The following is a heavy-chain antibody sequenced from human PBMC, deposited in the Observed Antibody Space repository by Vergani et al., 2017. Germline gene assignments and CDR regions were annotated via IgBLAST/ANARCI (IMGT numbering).Heavy chain of an antibody. CDR1: GGSISSYY. J-gene: IGHJ2*01. CDR2: IYYSGST. Sequence: QVQLQESGPGLVKPSETLSLTCTVSGGSISSYYWSWIRQPPGKGLEWIGYIYYSGSTNYNPSLKSRVTISVDTSKNQFSLKLSSVTAADTAAYYCARGLGSSSGRYFDLWGRGTLVTVSS. CDR3: ARGLGSSSGRYFDL. D-gene: IGHD6-13*01. V-gene: IGHV4-59*01.